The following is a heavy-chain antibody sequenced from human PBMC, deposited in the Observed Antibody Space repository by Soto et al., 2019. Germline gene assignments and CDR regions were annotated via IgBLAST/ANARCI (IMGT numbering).Heavy chain of an antibody. CDR2: LYHSGTT. CDR3: ARSDYGDYRHQH. V-gene: IGHV4-61*08. Sequence: QVQLQESGPGLVNPSSTLALTCTVSGVSVSSGAHDWGWILQPPGKGLEWIGYLYHSGTTNYNPSPKSRVTISLDTSKNQFSLKLTSVNAADTAVYYCARSDYGDYRHQHWGQGTLVTVSS. J-gene: IGHJ1*01. D-gene: IGHD4-17*01. CDR1: GVSVSSGAHD.